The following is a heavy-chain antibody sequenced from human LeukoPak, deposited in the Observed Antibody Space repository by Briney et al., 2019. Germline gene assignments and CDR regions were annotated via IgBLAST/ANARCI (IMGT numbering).Heavy chain of an antibody. CDR2: IYYSGST. CDR1: GGSITSSRYY. D-gene: IGHD2-8*01. J-gene: IGHJ5*02. Sequence: SETLSLTCTVSGGSITSSRYYWGWIRQSPGKGLEWIGSIYYSGSTYYNPSLKSRLTISVDTSKNQFSLKLSSVTAADTAVYYCARGICTNGVCYRFDPWGQGTLVTVSS. CDR3: ARGICTNGVCYRFDP. V-gene: IGHV4-39*07.